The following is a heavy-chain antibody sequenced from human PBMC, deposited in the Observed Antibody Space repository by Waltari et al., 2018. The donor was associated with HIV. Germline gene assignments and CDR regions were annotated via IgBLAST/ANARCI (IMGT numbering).Heavy chain of an antibody. CDR1: GDSLIHYY. D-gene: IGHD1-26*01. CDR2: SFYGGDT. CDR3: ARPIRGSGVGAFHV. Sequence: QVHPQESGPGLVKPSEALSLPCSVAGDSLIHYYGSLVRQSPEKGLEWIGYSFYGGDTNYNPSLKSRATISIDPSASQLSLKINSVTAADSGVYYCARPIRGSGVGAFHVWGQGTTVIVSS. J-gene: IGHJ6*02. V-gene: IGHV4-59*08.